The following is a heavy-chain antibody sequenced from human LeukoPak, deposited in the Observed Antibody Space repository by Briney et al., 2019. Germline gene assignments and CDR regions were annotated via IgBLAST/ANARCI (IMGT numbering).Heavy chain of an antibody. Sequence: GESLKISCKGSGYSFTSYWIGWVRQMPGKGLEWMGIIYPGDSGTRYSPSFQGQVTISADKSISTAYLQWSSLKASDTAMYYCARHPHYYDSSGYYYVPANYFDYWGQGTLVTVSS. V-gene: IGHV5-51*01. J-gene: IGHJ4*02. D-gene: IGHD3-22*01. CDR3: ARHPHYYDSSGYYYVPANYFDY. CDR1: GYSFTSYW. CDR2: IYPGDSGT.